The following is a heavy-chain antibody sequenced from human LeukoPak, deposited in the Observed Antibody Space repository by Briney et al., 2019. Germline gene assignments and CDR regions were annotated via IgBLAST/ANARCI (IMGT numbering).Heavy chain of an antibody. CDR3: ARTGTTPYDAFDI. D-gene: IGHD4-17*01. V-gene: IGHV5-51*01. CDR2: IYPDDSDT. Sequence: GESLKISCKGSGYTFTSYWIGWVRQMPGKGLEWMGIIYPDDSDTRYSPSFQGQVSISADKSISTAYLQGSSLKAWDTAMYYCARTGTTPYDAFDIWGQGTLVTVSS. CDR1: GYTFTSYW. J-gene: IGHJ3*02.